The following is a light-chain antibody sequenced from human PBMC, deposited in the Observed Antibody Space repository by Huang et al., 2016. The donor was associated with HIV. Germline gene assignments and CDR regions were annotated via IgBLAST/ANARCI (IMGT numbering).Light chain of an antibody. CDR2: AAS. V-gene: IGKV1-9*01. Sequence: TQSPSSLSMSVGDRVIITCQASQDIANSLAWYQHKPGRAPKLLISAASTLQSGVPSRFSGGSAGTYFTLIITNLQPDDFASYYCQQLHGYPITFGQGTRLDI. J-gene: IGKJ5*01. CDR1: QDIANS. CDR3: QQLHGYPIT.